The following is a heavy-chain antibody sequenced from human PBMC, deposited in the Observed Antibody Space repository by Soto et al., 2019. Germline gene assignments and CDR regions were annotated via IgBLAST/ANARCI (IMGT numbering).Heavy chain of an antibody. V-gene: IGHV1-2*02. D-gene: IGHD3-10*01. CDR2: INPNSGGT. Sequence: QVQLVQSGAEVKKPGASVKVSCKASGYTFTGYYMHWVRQAPGQGLEWMGWINPNSGGTNDAQKYQARVTKTRVTSISTAYRELSRLRSDDRAVYYGARGGRGVRGVPDFGVWGQGTLVTVSS. J-gene: IGHJ4*02. CDR1: GYTFTGYY. CDR3: ARGGRGVRGVPDFGV.